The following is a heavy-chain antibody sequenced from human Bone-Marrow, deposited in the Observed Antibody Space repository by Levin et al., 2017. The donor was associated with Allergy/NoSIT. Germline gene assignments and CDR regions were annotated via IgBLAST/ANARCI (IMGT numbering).Heavy chain of an antibody. CDR3: ARGIGSGAYLVNY. CDR2: ITSDSSTI. CDR1: GFIFNSYS. Sequence: PGGSLRLSCAASGFIFNSYSMHWFRQAPGKRLEWLSYITSDSSTIKYADSVKGRFTISRDNAKNSLYLQVSSLRAEDTAVYYCARGIGSGAYLVNYWGQGTLVTVSS. D-gene: IGHD3-10*01. V-gene: IGHV3-48*01. J-gene: IGHJ4*02.